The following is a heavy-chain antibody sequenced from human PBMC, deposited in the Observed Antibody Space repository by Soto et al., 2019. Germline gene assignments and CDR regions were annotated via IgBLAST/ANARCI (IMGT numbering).Heavy chain of an antibody. J-gene: IGHJ5*02. V-gene: IGHV1-18*03. CDR2: ISAYNGNT. CDR3: ARDFVVVVPAAMSSGWFDP. Sequence: QVQLVQSGAEVKKPGASVKVSCKASGYTFTSYGISWVRQAPAQGLEWMGWISAYNGNTNYAQKLQGRVTITTDTATSTAYMELRSLRSDDMAVYYCARDFVVVVPAAMSSGWFDPWGQGTLVTVSS. D-gene: IGHD2-2*01. CDR1: GYTFTSYG.